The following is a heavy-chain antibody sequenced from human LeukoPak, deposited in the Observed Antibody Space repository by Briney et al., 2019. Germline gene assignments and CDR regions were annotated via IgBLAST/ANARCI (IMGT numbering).Heavy chain of an antibody. CDR1: GGSFSGYH. CDR3: ARGPTYYYGSGAHYFDY. J-gene: IGHJ4*02. V-gene: IGHV4-34*01. D-gene: IGHD3-10*01. Sequence: PSETLSLTCAVYGGSFSGYHWSWIRQPPGKGLEWIGEINHSGSTNYNPSLKSRVTISVDTSKNQFSLKLSSVTAADTAVYYCARGPTYYYGSGAHYFDYWGQGTLVTVSS. CDR2: INHSGST.